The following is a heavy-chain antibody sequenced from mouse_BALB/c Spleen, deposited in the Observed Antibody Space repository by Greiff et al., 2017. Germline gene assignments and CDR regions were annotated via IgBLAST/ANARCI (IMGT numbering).Heavy chain of an antibody. D-gene: IGHD2-1*01. CDR2: ISSGSSTI. J-gene: IGHJ4*01. CDR3: ARSGYGNCLYYAMDD. V-gene: IGHV5-17*02. Sequence: EVKLMESGGGLVQPGGSRKLSCAASGFTFSSFGMHWVRQAPEKGLEWVAYISSGSSTIYYADTVKGRFTISRDNPKNTLFLQMTSLRSEDTAMYYCARSGYGNCLYYAMDDWGQGTSVTVSS. CDR1: GFTFSSFG.